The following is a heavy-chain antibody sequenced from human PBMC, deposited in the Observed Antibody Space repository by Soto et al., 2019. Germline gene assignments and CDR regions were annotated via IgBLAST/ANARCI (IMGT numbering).Heavy chain of an antibody. J-gene: IGHJ4*02. CDR3: AKDTIAVAPTFDY. CDR2: ISYDGSNK. CDR1: GFTFSSYG. D-gene: IGHD6-19*01. V-gene: IGHV3-30*18. Sequence: LRLSCAASGFTFSSYGMHWVRQAPGKGLGWVAVISYDGSNKYYADSVKGRFTISRDNSKNTLYLQMNSLRAEDTAVYYCAKDTIAVAPTFDYWGQGTLVTFSS.